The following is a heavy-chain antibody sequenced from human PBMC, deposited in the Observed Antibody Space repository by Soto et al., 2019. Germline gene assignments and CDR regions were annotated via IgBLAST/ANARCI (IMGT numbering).Heavy chain of an antibody. V-gene: IGHV3-53*01. Sequence: GGSLRLSCAASGFSVRSSYMSWVRQPPGKGLEWLSVIYSGGTAKYADSVKGRFTISRDKTKNTLYLQMNNLGAEDTAVYYCAREDDRLNGWFDPCRQGTPVTASS. CDR2: IYSGGTA. CDR3: AREDDRLNGWFDP. CDR1: GFSVRSSY. D-gene: IGHD3-9*01. J-gene: IGHJ5*02.